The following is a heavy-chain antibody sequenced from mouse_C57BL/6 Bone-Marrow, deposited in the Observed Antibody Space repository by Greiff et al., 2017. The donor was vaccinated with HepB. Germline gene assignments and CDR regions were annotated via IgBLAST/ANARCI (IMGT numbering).Heavy chain of an antibody. D-gene: IGHD1-1*01. J-gene: IGHJ1*03. CDR2: IYPGDGDT. V-gene: IGHV1-80*01. CDR1: GYAFSSYW. CDR3: ARGGGLLRWYFDV. Sequence: VKLQESGAELVKPGASVKISCKASGYAFSSYWMNWVKQRPGKGLEWIGQIYPGDGDTNYNGKFKGKATLTADKSSSTAYMQLSSLTSEDSAVYFCARGGGLLRWYFDVWGTGTTVTVSS.